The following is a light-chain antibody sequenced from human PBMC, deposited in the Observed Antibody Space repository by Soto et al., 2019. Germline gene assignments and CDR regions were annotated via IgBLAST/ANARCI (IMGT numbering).Light chain of an antibody. J-gene: IGKJ1*01. CDR2: GAS. CDR1: QSVSSN. Sequence: EITMTQSPATLSVSPGERATLSCRASQSVSSNLAWYQQKPGQAPRLLIYGASTRATGIPARFSGSGSGTEFTLTISSLQSEDFATYYCQQFNSYPWTFGQGTKVDIK. CDR3: QQFNSYPWT. V-gene: IGKV3-15*01.